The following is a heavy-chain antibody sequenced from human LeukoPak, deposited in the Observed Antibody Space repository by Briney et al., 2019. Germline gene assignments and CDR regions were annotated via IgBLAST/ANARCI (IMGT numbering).Heavy chain of an antibody. J-gene: IGHJ4*02. CDR2: ISSSSSTI. Sequence: PGGSLRLSCAASGFTFSSYSMNWVRQAPGMGLEWVSYISSSSSTIYYADSVKGRFTISRDNAKNSLYLQMNSLRAEDTAVYYCATQTGIVGATQGSWGQGTLVTVSS. CDR1: GFTFSSYS. V-gene: IGHV3-48*01. CDR3: ATQTGIVGATQGS. D-gene: IGHD1-26*01.